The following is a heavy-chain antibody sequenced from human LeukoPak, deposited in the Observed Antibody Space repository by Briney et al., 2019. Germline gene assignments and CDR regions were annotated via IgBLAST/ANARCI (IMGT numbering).Heavy chain of an antibody. CDR2: ISYDGSNK. D-gene: IGHD3-16*01. CDR1: GFTFSSYG. V-gene: IGHV3-30*18. J-gene: IGHJ6*03. CDR3: AKGWGGPHYYYYYYMDV. Sequence: PGGSLRLSCAASGFTFSSYGVHWVRQAPGKGLEWVAVISYDGSNKYYADSVKGRFTISRDNSKNTLYLQMNSLRAEDTAVYYCAKGWGGPHYYYYYYMDVWGKGTTVTVSS.